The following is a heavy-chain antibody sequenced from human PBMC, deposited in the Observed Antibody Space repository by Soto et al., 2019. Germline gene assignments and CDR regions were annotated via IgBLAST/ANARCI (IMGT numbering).Heavy chain of an antibody. V-gene: IGHV1-58*01. D-gene: IGHD4-17*01. J-gene: IGHJ4*02. CDR1: GFTFTSSA. CDR2: IVDVSGNT. Sequence: AEASSTASGFTFTSSAVQWVRLARGLRLEWIGWIVDVSGNTNYAQTFQERITITRDTSTSTAYRELRSLISGDTAVYYCVRDFAPGDYVQASDYWGLGTLVTVSS. CDR3: VRDFAPGDYVQASDY.